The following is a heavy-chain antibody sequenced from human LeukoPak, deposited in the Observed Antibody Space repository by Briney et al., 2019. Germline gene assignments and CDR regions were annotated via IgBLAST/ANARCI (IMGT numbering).Heavy chain of an antibody. Sequence: ASVKVSCKASGYTFTGYYMHWVRQAPGQGLEWMGWINPNSGGTNYAQKFQGRVTMTRDTSISTAYMELSRLRSDDTAVYYCARDAMVRGVIVRGNNWFDPWGQGTLVTVSS. CDR1: GYTFTGYY. CDR3: ARDAMVRGVIVRGNNWFDP. V-gene: IGHV1-2*02. CDR2: INPNSGGT. D-gene: IGHD3-10*01. J-gene: IGHJ5*02.